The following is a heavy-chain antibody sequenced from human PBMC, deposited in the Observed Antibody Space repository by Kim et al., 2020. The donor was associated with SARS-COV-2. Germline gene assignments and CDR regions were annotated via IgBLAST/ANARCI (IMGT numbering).Heavy chain of an antibody. CDR3: SRGHYDCWSGYVRSFDY. D-gene: IGHD3-3*01. J-gene: IGHJ4*02. CDR1: GGSFSGYY. CDR2: INHSGST. V-gene: IGHV4-34*01. Sequence: SETLSLTCAVYGGSFSGYYWSWIRQPPGKGLEWIGEINHSGSTNYNPSLKSRVTISVDTSKNQFSLKLSSVTAADTAVCYCSRGHYDCWSGYVRSFDYWGQGTLLTVSS.